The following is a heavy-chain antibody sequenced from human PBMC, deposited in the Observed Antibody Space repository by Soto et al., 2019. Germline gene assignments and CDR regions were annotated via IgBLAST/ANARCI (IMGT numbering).Heavy chain of an antibody. D-gene: IGHD6-6*01. J-gene: IGHJ6*02. CDR1: GGTFSSYA. Sequence: SVKVSCKASGGTFSSYAISWVRQAPGQGLEWMGGIIPIFGTANYAQKFQGRVTITADESTSTAYMELSSLRSEDTAVYYCARLIAANKNYYYYGMDVWGQGTTVTVSS. CDR2: IIPIFGTA. V-gene: IGHV1-69*13. CDR3: ARLIAANKNYYYYGMDV.